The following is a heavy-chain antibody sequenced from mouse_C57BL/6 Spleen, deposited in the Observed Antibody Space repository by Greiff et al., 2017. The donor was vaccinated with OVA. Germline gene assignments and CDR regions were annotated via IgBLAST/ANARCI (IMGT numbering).Heavy chain of an antibody. V-gene: IGHV1-69*01. D-gene: IGHD2-1*01. J-gene: IGHJ2*01. CDR2: IDPSDSYT. Sequence: QVQLQQPGAELVMPGASVKLSCKASGYTFTSYWMHWVKQRPGQGLEWIGEIDPSDSYTNYNQKFKGKSTLTVDKSSSPAYMQLSSLTSEDSAVYYCARYGNSNFDCWGQGTTLTVSS. CDR1: GYTFTSYW. CDR3: ARYGNSNFDC.